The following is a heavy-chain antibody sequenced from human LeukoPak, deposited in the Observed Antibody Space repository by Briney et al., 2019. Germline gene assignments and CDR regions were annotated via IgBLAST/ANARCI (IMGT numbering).Heavy chain of an antibody. V-gene: IGHV3-74*01. Sequence: PGGSLRLSCAASGFTFSSYAMSWVRQAPGKGLVWVSRINSDGSSTSYADSVKGRFTISRDNAKNTLYLQMNSLRAEDTAVYYCARDPPYYDFWSGYYLDYWGQGTLVTVSS. J-gene: IGHJ4*02. CDR1: GFTFSSYA. CDR2: INSDGSST. D-gene: IGHD3-3*01. CDR3: ARDPPYYDFWSGYYLDY.